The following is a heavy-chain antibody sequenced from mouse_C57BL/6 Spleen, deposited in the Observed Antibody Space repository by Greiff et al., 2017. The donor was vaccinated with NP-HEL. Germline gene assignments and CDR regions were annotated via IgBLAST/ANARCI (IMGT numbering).Heavy chain of an antibody. Sequence: VQLQQPGAELVRPGSSVKLSCKASGYTFTSYWMDWVKQRPGQGLEWIGNIYPSDSETHYNQKFKDKATLTVDKSSSTAYMQLSSLTSEDSAVYYCARGATVVPYYFDYWGQGTTLTVSS. CDR2: IYPSDSET. D-gene: IGHD1-1*01. V-gene: IGHV1-61*01. J-gene: IGHJ2*01. CDR1: GYTFTSYW. CDR3: ARGATVVPYYFDY.